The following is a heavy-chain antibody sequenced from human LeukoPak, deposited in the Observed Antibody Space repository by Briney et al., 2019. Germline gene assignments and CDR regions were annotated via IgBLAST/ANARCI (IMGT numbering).Heavy chain of an antibody. D-gene: IGHD3-22*01. J-gene: IGHJ4*01. Sequence: GGSLRLSCAASGFSFSSYEMNWVRQAPGKGLEWVSYISSSGSATHYADSVKGRFTISRDNAKNSLYPQLNSLRAEDTAIYYCAREGYYYDSSDYYSTNYLDYWGHGTLVTVSS. V-gene: IGHV3-48*03. CDR1: GFSFSSYE. CDR3: AREGYYYDSSDYYSTNYLDY. CDR2: ISSSGSAT.